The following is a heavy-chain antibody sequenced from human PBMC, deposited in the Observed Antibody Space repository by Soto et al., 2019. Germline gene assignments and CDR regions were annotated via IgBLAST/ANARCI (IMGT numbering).Heavy chain of an antibody. CDR3: ARDPGLGRTYAFDI. J-gene: IGHJ3*02. CDR2: ISYDGSNK. V-gene: IGHV3-30-3*01. CDR1: GIPLSSYA. Sequence: ALNLSLAAPGIPLSSYAMHLVRQARGKGLEWVAFISYDGSNKYYADSVKGRFTISRDNSKNTLYLQMNSLRAEDTAVYYCARDPGLGRTYAFDIWGQGTMVTVSS.